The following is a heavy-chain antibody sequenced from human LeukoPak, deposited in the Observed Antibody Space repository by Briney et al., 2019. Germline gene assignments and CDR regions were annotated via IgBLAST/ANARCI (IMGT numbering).Heavy chain of an antibody. V-gene: IGHV3-7*01. D-gene: IGHD1-26*01. Sequence: PGGSLRLSCAASGFTFSLYSMTWVRQAPGKGLEWVANIAPDGSTQSYVDSLEGRFTISRDNPKNSLYLQMHSLRAEDAAVYYCARVIGGAIDHWGQGTLVTVSS. CDR1: GFTFSLYS. J-gene: IGHJ4*02. CDR2: IAPDGSTQ. CDR3: ARVIGGAIDH.